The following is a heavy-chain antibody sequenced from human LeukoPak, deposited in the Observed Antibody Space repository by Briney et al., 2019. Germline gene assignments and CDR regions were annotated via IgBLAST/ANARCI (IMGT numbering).Heavy chain of an antibody. D-gene: IGHD4-17*01. J-gene: IGHJ3*02. CDR2: IGTAGDI. V-gene: IGHV3-13*01. Sequence: PGGSLRLSCAASGFTFSSYDMHWVRQATGKGLEWVSAIGTAGDIYYPGSVKGRFTISRENAKNSLYLQMNSLRAGDTAVYYCARALDYGDYPDAFDIWGQGTMVTASS. CDR3: ARALDYGDYPDAFDI. CDR1: GFTFSSYD.